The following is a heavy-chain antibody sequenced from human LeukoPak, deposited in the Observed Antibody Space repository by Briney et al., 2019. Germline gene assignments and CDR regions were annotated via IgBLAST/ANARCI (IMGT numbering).Heavy chain of an antibody. V-gene: IGHV3-23*01. CDR1: GFAFGVHA. CDR2: IGSGADL. D-gene: IGHD3-16*01. Sequence: GGSLRLSCVGSGFAFGVHAMSWVRQAPGKGPEWVATIGSGADLFYAESVRGRFTISRDDPRNTVWLQMNSLRAEDTALYYCAKDWTPHNRVYDCLDAWGQGTQVTVSS. CDR3: AKDWTPHNRVYDCLDA. J-gene: IGHJ5*02.